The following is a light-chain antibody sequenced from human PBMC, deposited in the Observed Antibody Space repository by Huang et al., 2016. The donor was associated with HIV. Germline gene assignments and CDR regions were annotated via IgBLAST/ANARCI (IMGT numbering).Light chain of an antibody. J-gene: IGKJ4*01. CDR2: AAS. Sequence: DIQMTQSPSSLSASVGDRISITCRASQTISTFLNWYQQQPGKASKLLSYAASNLQSGVSSRFSGTGSGTHFTLTVTGLQPDDFATYFCQQTSSVPLTFGGGTRVE. CDR3: QQTSSVPLT. CDR1: QTISTF. V-gene: IGKV1-39*01.